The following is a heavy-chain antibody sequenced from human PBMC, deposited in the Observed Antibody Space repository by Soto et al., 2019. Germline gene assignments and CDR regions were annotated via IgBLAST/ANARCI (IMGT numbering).Heavy chain of an antibody. J-gene: IGHJ4*02. CDR2: IIPILGIA. CDR1: GGTFSSYT. D-gene: IGHD1-26*01. Sequence: QVQLVQSGAEVKKPGSSVKVSCKASGGTFSSYTISWVRQAPGQGLEWMGRIIPILGIANYAQKFQGRVTITADKSTGTAYMELSSLRSEDTAVYYCARDRPPGVGVVDYWGQGTLVTVSS. CDR3: ARDRPPGVGVVDY. V-gene: IGHV1-69*08.